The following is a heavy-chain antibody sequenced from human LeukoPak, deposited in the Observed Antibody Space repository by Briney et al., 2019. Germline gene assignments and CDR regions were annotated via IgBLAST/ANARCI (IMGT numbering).Heavy chain of an antibody. CDR1: GGSFSGYY. J-gene: IGHJ4*02. Sequence: PSETPSLTCAVYGGSFSGYYWSWIRQPPGKGLEWIGEINHSGSTNYNPSLKSRVTISVDTSKNQFSLKLSSVTAADTAVYYCARTGPAAIVFDYWGQGTLVTVSP. CDR3: ARTGPAAIVFDY. D-gene: IGHD2-2*01. V-gene: IGHV4-34*01. CDR2: INHSGST.